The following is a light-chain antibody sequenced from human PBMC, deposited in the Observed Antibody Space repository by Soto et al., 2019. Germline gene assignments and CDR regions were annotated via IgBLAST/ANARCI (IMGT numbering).Light chain of an antibody. V-gene: IGLV1-40*01. CDR3: QYFESRPTLFDV. Sequence: QSVLTQPPSVSGAPGQRVTISCTGTYSNIGAGFDVHWYQRLPGTAPKLLIFGNINRPSGVPDRFSGSKSGTSAALAITGIQAEDEGVYDCQYFESRPTLFDVFGTGTKLTVL. CDR1: YSNIGAGFD. CDR2: GNI. J-gene: IGLJ1*01.